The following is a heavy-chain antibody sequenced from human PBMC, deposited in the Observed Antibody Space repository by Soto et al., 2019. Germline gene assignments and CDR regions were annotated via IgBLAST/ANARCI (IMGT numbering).Heavy chain of an antibody. J-gene: IGHJ4*02. CDR2: IKQDGSEK. D-gene: IGHD1-1*01. CDR1: GFTFSSYW. CDR3: ARDMSDGNPLFDY. V-gene: IGHV3-7*01. Sequence: PGGSLRLSCAASGFTFSSYWMSWVRQAPGKGLEWVANIKQDGSEKYYVDSVKGRFTISRDNAKNSLYLQMNSLRAEGTAVYYCARDMSDGNPLFDYWGQGTLVTVS.